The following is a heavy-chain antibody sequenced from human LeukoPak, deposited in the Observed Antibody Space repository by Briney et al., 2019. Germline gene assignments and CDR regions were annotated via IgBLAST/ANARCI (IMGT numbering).Heavy chain of an antibody. CDR1: GFTFSSYA. CDR3: ARAQWFGEEDY. J-gene: IGHJ4*02. CDR2: ISYDGSNK. D-gene: IGHD3-10*01. V-gene: IGHV3-30-3*01. Sequence: PGGSLRLSCAASGFTFSSYAMHWVRQAPGKGLEWVAVISYDGSNKYYADSVKGRFTTSRDNSKNTLYLQMNSLRAEDTAVYYCARAQWFGEEDYWGQGTLVTVSS.